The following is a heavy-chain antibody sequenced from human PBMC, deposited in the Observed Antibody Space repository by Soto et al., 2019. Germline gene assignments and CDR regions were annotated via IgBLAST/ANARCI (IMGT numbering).Heavy chain of an antibody. CDR1: GFTFDDYT. V-gene: IGHV3-43*01. D-gene: IGHD1-26*01. Sequence: EVQLVESGGVVVQPGGALRHSCAASGFTFDDYTMHWVRQAPGKGLEWVSLISWDGGSTYYADSVKGRFTISRDNSKNSLYLQMNSLRTEDTALYYRPKGGATNAFDIWGQGTMVTVSS. CDR2: ISWDGGST. J-gene: IGHJ3*02. CDR3: PKGGATNAFDI.